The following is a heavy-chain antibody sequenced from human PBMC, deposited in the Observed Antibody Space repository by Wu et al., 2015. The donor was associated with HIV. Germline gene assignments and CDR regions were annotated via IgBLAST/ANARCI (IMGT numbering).Heavy chain of an antibody. J-gene: IGHJ4*02. CDR1: GYTFNIFN. D-gene: IGHD3-22*01. CDR3: ARDSERIDYYDSSGYSAY. V-gene: IGHV1-2*02. Sequence: QVQLLQSGAEVRKPGASVKVSCKVSGYTFNIFNINWVRQTSGLGLEWMGWMNPNSGGTNYAQKFQGRVTMTRDTSISTAYMELSRLRSDDTAVYYCARDSERIDYYDSSGYSAYWGQGTLVTVSS. CDR2: MNPNSGGT.